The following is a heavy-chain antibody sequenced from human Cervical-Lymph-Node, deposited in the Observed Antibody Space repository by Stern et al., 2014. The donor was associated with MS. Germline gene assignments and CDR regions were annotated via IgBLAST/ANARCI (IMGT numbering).Heavy chain of an antibody. CDR2: IYYSGST. D-gene: IGHD2-21*02. J-gene: IGHJ2*01. Sequence: QVQLQESGPGLVKPSETLSLTCTVSGGSISSYYWSWIRQPPGKGLEWIGYIYYSGSTNYNPSLKSRVTISVDTSKNQFSLKLSSVTAADTAVYYCARDGGSYCGGDCALPLWYFDLWGRGTLVTVSS. V-gene: IGHV4-59*01. CDR3: ARDGGSYCGGDCALPLWYFDL. CDR1: GGSISSYY.